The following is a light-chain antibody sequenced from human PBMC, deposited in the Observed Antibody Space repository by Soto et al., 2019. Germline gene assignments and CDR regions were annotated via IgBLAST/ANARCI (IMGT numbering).Light chain of an antibody. CDR3: CSYAGSWV. V-gene: IGLV2-23*01. CDR2: EGT. Sequence: QSALTQPASVSGSPGQSITISCTGTSSDVGSYNVVSWYQQHPGKAPKVIIYEGTKRPSGVSNRCSGSKSGNTASLTISGLQADDEADYYCCSYAGSWVFGGGTKLTVL. J-gene: IGLJ3*02. CDR1: SSDVGSYNV.